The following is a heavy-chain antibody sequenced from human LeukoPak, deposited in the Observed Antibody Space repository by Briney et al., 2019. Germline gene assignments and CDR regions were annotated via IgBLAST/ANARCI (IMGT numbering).Heavy chain of an antibody. CDR3: ARETVAGTGYFDY. V-gene: IGHV4-59*01. D-gene: IGHD6-19*01. CDR2: IYYSGST. J-gene: IGHJ4*02. Sequence: SETLSLTCTVSGGSISSYYWSWIRQPPGKGLEWIGYIYYSGSTNYNPSLKSRVNISVDTSKNQFFLKLSSVTAADTAVYYCARETVAGTGYFDYWGQGTLVTVSS. CDR1: GGSISSYY.